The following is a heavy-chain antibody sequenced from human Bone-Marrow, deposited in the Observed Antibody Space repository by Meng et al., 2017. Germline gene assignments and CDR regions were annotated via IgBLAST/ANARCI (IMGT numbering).Heavy chain of an antibody. CDR2: ISSSGSTI. D-gene: IGHD3-22*01. V-gene: IGHV3-11*04. Sequence: GESLKISCAASGFTFSDHYMDWVRQAPGKGLEWVSYISSSGSTIYYADSVKGRFTISRDNAKNSLYLQMNSLRAEDTAVYYCARDLGSSGYYSYFDYWGQGTLVTVSS. J-gene: IGHJ4*02. CDR1: GFTFSDHY. CDR3: ARDLGSSGYYSYFDY.